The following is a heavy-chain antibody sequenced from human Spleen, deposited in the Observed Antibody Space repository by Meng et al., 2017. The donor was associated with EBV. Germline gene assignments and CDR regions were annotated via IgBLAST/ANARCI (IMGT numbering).Heavy chain of an antibody. CDR3: ATWYCSGGSCYPGAFDS. Sequence: VQLTQGGAGPLKPSETLSLTCVVYGGSFSGYYWSWIRQPPGKGLEWIGEFNHSGSTNYNPSLTSRVTISLDTSKNQFSLNLRSVTAADTAVYYCATWYCSGGSCYPGAFDSWGQGTLVTVSS. D-gene: IGHD2-15*01. CDR1: GGSFSGYY. J-gene: IGHJ4*02. CDR2: FNHSGST. V-gene: IGHV4-34*01.